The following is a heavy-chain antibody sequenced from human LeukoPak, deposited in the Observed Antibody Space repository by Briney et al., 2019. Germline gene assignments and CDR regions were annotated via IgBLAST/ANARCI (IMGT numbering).Heavy chain of an antibody. CDR1: GGSISSGDYY. V-gene: IGHV4-30-4*01. Sequence: SETLSLTCTVSGGSISSGDYYWSWIRQPPGKGLEWIGYIYYSGSTYYNPSLKSRVTISVDTSKNRFSLKLSSVTAADTAVYYCARVSGDYDSGATFDYWGQGTLVTVSS. D-gene: IGHD1-26*01. CDR3: ARVSGDYDSGATFDY. J-gene: IGHJ4*02. CDR2: IYYSGST.